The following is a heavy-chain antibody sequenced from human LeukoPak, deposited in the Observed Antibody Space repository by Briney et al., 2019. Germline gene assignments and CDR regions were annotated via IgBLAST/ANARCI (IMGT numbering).Heavy chain of an antibody. D-gene: IGHD3-16*01. Sequence: SETLSLTCTVSGGSISSSSYYWGWIRQPPGKGLEWIGSIYYSGSTYYNPSLKSRVTISVDTSKNQFSLKLSSATAADTAVYYCAKLGSFYYYMDVWGKGTTVTVSS. J-gene: IGHJ6*03. CDR2: IYYSGST. CDR3: AKLGSFYYYMDV. V-gene: IGHV4-39*07. CDR1: GGSISSSSYY.